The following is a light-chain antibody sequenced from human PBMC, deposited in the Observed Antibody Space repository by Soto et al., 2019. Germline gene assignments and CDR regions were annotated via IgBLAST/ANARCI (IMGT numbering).Light chain of an antibody. V-gene: IGKV3-11*01. CDR2: DAS. CDR1: QSVGNN. J-gene: IGKJ4*01. Sequence: EIVLAQSPGTLSLSPGERATLSCRASQSVGNNLAWYRQKPGQAPRLLIYDASNRATGIPARFSGSGSGTDFTLTISSLEPEDFAVYYCQQRSNWPLTFGGGTKVDIK. CDR3: QQRSNWPLT.